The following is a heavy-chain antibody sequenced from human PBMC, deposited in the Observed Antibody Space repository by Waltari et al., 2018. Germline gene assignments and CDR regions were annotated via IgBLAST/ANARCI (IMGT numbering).Heavy chain of an antibody. J-gene: IGHJ3*02. Sequence: QVQLVQSGAEVKTPGASVKVSCKASVYTFSDYAIHWVRQAPGQRPEWMGWINTGNGNREYSQEFQGRVTISRDTSASTVYMELSSLRSEDMAVYYCARANLFRSRGLTFDIWGQGTMVTVSS. D-gene: IGHD3-3*01. CDR3: ARANLFRSRGLTFDI. CDR2: INTGNGNR. CDR1: VYTFSDYA. V-gene: IGHV1-3*03.